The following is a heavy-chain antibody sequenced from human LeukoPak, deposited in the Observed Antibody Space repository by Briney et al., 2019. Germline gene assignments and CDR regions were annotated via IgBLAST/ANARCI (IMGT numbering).Heavy chain of an antibody. CDR2: ISSSGNII. J-gene: IGHJ6*03. CDR1: GFTFSDYY. V-gene: IGHV3-11*04. Sequence: GGSLRLSCAASGFTFSDYYMSWICQAPGKGLEWVSYISSSGNIIYYADSVKGRFTISRDNAKNSLYLQMNSLRAEDTAVYYCARVWTGQWPPHYYYMDVWGKGTTVTISS. CDR3: ARVWTGQWPPHYYYMDV. D-gene: IGHD6-19*01.